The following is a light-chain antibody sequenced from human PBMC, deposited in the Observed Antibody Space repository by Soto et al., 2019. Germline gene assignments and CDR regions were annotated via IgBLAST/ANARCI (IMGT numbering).Light chain of an antibody. J-gene: IGKJ1*01. V-gene: IGKV1-39*01. CDR2: VAS. CDR1: QNITNY. CDR3: QQSYGIPLS. Sequence: DIQMTQSPSSLSASVGDRVTITCRASQNITNYLNWCQQKPGKAPNLLIYVASRLQSGVPSRFSGSGSGTDFTLTISSLQPADFAPYHCQQSYGIPLSFGQGTKVDIK.